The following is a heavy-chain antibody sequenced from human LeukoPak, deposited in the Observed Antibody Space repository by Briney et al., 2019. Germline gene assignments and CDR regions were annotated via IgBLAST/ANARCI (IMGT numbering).Heavy chain of an antibody. CDR3: ASAAAISGFQH. CDR1: GGSISSGGYY. J-gene: IGHJ1*01. CDR2: IYYSGST. V-gene: IGHV4-31*03. Sequence: SETLSLTCTVSGGSISSGGYYWSWIRQHPGKGLEWIGYIYYSGSTYYNPSLKSRVTISVDTPKNQFSLELSSVTAADTAVYYCASAAAISGFQHWGQGTLVTVSS. D-gene: IGHD3-10*01.